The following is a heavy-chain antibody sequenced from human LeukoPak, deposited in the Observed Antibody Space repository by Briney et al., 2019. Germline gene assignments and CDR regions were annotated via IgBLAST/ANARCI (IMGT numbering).Heavy chain of an antibody. V-gene: IGHV3-7*01. CDR2: IKQDGSGT. CDR3: ARLRGVLKNLRGYTYGWFGS. D-gene: IGHD5-18*01. Sequence: GGSLRLSCTASGFTFGDYAMSWVRQAPGKGLEWVANIKQDGSGTFYVDSVKGRFTISRDNAKNSLYLQMNSLRAEDTAVYYCARLRGVLKNLRGYTYGWFGSWGQGTLVTVSS. J-gene: IGHJ5*01. CDR1: GFTFGDYA.